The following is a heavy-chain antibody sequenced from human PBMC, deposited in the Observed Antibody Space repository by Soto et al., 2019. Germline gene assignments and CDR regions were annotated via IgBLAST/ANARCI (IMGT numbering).Heavy chain of an antibody. CDR3: AKDLPDRRSFDY. V-gene: IGHV3-23*01. CDR2: ISGGGVST. CDR1: GFSFSIYA. J-gene: IGHJ4*02. Sequence: EVQLLESGGGLVQPGGSLRLSCAASGFSFSIYAMSWVRQTPGKGLEWVSAISGGGVSTYYAESVKGRFTISRDNSHNTVSLQMNSLRDDDTAVYYCAKDLPDRRSFDYWGQGTLVTVSS. D-gene: IGHD3-16*02.